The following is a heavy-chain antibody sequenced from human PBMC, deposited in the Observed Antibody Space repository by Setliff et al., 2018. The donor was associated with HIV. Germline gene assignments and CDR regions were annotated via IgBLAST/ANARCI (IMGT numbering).Heavy chain of an antibody. V-gene: IGHV3-7*01. CDR3: ATEPKVTIFYY. D-gene: IGHD3-3*02. CDR1: GFTFSRYW. Sequence: GGSLRLSCAASGFTFSRYWMSWVRQAPGKGLEWVANIKQDGSEKYYVDSVKGRFTISRDNTKNSLYLQINNLAVEDTSVYYCATEPKVTIFYYWGQGALVTVSS. CDR2: IKQDGSEK. J-gene: IGHJ4*02.